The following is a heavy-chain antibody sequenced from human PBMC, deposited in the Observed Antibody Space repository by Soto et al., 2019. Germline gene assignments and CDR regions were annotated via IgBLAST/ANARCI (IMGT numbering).Heavy chain of an antibody. J-gene: IGHJ4*02. CDR1: GGSISSGGYY. CDR2: IYYSGST. D-gene: IGHD3-3*01. CDR3: ARVGDVWRHNSTFDY. Sequence: QVQLQESGPGLVKPSQTLSLTCTVSGGSISSGGYYWSWIRQHPGKGLECIGYIYYSGSTYYNPSRKSRVTISVDTSKNQFSLRLSSVTAADTAVYYCARVGDVWRHNSTFDYWGQGTLVTVSS. V-gene: IGHV4-31*03.